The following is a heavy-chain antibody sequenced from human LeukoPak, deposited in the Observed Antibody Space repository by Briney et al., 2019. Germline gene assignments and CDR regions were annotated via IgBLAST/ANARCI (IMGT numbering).Heavy chain of an antibody. CDR1: GFTFGSYA. Sequence: SGGSLRLSCAASGFTFGSYAMSWVRQAPGKGLEWVSGISGSGDTTYYADSVKGRFTISRDNSKKTLYVQMNSLRAEDTAVYYCAKSYYADRSYFDPWGQGTLVTVSS. CDR2: ISGSGDTT. J-gene: IGHJ4*02. V-gene: IGHV3-23*01. D-gene: IGHD3-22*01. CDR3: AKSYYADRSYFDP.